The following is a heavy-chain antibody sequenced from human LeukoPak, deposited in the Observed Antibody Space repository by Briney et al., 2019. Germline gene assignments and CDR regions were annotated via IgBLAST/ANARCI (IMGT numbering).Heavy chain of an antibody. CDR2: IWNDGSNK. Sequence: GGSLRLSCAASGFTFSSYGMHWVRQAPGQGLEWVAVIWNDGSNKYYVDSVKGRFTISRDNSKNTLYLQMNSLRTEDTAVYYCARDYCSSSSCLFDCWGHGILVSVSS. CDR1: GFTFSSYG. V-gene: IGHV3-33*01. D-gene: IGHD2-2*01. J-gene: IGHJ4*01. CDR3: ARDYCSSSSCLFDC.